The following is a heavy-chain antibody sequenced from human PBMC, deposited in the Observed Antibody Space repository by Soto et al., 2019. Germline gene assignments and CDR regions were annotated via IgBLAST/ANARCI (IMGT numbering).Heavy chain of an antibody. CDR3: AALGGGTFDP. J-gene: IGHJ5*02. V-gene: IGHV3-48*03. D-gene: IGHD3-16*01. CDR1: GFTFSSYE. Sequence: QSGGSLRLSCAASGFTFSSYEMNWVRQAPGKGLEWVSYISSSGSTIYYADSVKGRFTISRDNAKNSLYLQMDSLRAEDTAVYYCAALGGGTFDPWGQGTLVTVSS. CDR2: ISSSGSTI.